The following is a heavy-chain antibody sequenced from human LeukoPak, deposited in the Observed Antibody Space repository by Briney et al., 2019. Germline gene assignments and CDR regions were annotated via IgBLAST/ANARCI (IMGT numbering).Heavy chain of an antibody. J-gene: IGHJ4*02. CDR3: ARDRYGDPFDY. V-gene: IGHV4-59*01. D-gene: IGHD4-17*01. CDR1: GGSISSYY. Sequence: SETLSLTCTVSGGSISSYYWSWIRQPPGKGLEWIGYIYYSGSTNYNPSLKSRVTMSVDTSKNQFSLKLSSVTAADTAVYHCARDRYGDPFDYWGQGTLVTVSS. CDR2: IYYSGST.